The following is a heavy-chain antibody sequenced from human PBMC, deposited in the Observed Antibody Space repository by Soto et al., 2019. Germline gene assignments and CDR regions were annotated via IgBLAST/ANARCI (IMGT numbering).Heavy chain of an antibody. CDR1: GGSISSYY. D-gene: IGHD2-2*01. CDR3: ARGDIEVVAVVATILDY. V-gene: IGHV4-59*08. J-gene: IGHJ4*02. CDR2: IYYSGST. Sequence: PSETLSLTCTVSGGSISSYYWSWIRQPPGKGLEWIGYIYYSGSTNYNPSLKSRVTISVDTSKNQFSLKLSSVTAADTAVYYCARGDIEVVAVVATILDYWGQGTLVTVS.